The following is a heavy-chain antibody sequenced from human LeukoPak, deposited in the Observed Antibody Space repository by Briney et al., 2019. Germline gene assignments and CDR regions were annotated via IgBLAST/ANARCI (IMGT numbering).Heavy chain of an antibody. CDR2: ISYSGSP. CDR3: ARGPHCSSTSCYSEYFHH. D-gene: IGHD2-2*01. CDR1: GASISSGGYY. J-gene: IGHJ1*01. Sequence: SETLSLTCAVSGASISSGGYYWSWIRQHPGKGLEWIGYISYSGSPYYNPSLKSRVTISVDTSRNQFSLKLSSVTAADTAVYYCARGPHCSSTSCYSEYFHHWGQGTLVTVSS. V-gene: IGHV4-31*11.